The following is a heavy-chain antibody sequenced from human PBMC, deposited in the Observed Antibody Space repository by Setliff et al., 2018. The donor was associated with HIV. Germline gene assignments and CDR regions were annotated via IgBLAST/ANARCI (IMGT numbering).Heavy chain of an antibody. CDR3: VREGLWFGESH. J-gene: IGHJ4*02. CDR2: ISSSGGSL. Sequence: PGESLRLSCAASGFTLSDYEMNWVRQAPGKGLEWVSYISSSGGSLYYGASVKGRFSISRDNAKNSLYLEMNSLRVEDTAIYYCVREGLWFGESHWGQGTLVTVSS. D-gene: IGHD3-10*01. V-gene: IGHV3-48*03. CDR1: GFTLSDYE.